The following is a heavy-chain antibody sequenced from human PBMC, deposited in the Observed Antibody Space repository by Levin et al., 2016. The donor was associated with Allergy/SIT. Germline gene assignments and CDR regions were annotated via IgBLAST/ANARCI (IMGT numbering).Heavy chain of an antibody. J-gene: IGHJ5*02. CDR3: AKDCGSSGWPENWFDP. CDR2: ISGSGGST. V-gene: IGHV3-23*01. D-gene: IGHD6-19*01. Sequence: WIRQPPGKGLEWVSAISGSGGSTYYADSVKGRFTISRDNSKNTLYLQMNSLRAEDTAVYYCAKDCGSSGWPENWFDPWGQGTLVTVSS.